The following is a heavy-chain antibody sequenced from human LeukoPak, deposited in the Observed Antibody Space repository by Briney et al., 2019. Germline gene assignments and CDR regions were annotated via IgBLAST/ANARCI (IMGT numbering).Heavy chain of an antibody. J-gene: IGHJ4*02. CDR3: AKLHNLNCDY. V-gene: IGHV3-23*01. CDR1: GFTFSDYA. D-gene: IGHD1-14*01. Sequence: PGGSLRLSCAASGFTFSDYAMSRVRQAPGKGLEWVSTISGSGGSTYYEDSVKGRFTISRDSSKNTLYLQMNNLRPEDTAVYYCAKLHNLNCDYWGLGTLVTVSS. CDR2: ISGSGGST.